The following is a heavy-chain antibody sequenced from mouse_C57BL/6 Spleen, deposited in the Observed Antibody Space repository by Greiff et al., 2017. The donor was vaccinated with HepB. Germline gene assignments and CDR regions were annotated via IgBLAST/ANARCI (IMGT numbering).Heavy chain of an antibody. V-gene: IGHV5-4*03. CDR1: GFTFSSYA. J-gene: IGHJ3*01. Sequence: EVKLQEPGGGLVKPGGSLKPPCVASGFTFSSYATSWGRQTPEKRLKWVATISDGVRYTYYPDNVKGRFTISRDNDKNNLYLQMSHLKSEDTAMHYCARVYYDYEDGFAYWGQGTLVTVSA. CDR2: ISDGVRYT. CDR3: ARVYYDYEDGFAY. D-gene: IGHD2-4*01.